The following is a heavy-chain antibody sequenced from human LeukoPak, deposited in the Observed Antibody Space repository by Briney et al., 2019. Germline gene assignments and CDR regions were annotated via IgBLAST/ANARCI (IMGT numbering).Heavy chain of an antibody. J-gene: IGHJ4*02. CDR2: ISAYNGNT. Sequence: ASVTVSCKASGYTFTSYGISWVRQAPGQGLEWMGWISAYNGNTNYAQKLQGRVTMTTDTSTSTAYMELRSLRSDDTAVYYCSRGRPIYYYDSSGQYYFDYWGQGTLVTVSS. CDR1: GYTFTSYG. CDR3: SRGRPIYYYDSSGQYYFDY. V-gene: IGHV1-18*01. D-gene: IGHD3-22*01.